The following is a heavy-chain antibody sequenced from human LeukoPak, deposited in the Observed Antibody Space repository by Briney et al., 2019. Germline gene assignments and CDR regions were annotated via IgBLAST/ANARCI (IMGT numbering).Heavy chain of an antibody. V-gene: IGHV3-21*01. CDR3: ARDRDDSSGYHAFDI. D-gene: IGHD3-22*01. J-gene: IGHJ3*02. Sequence: GGSLRLSCAASGFTFSSYSMNWVRQAPGKGLEWVSSISSSSSCIYYADSVKGRFTISRDNAKNSLYLQMNSLRAEDTAVYYCARDRDDSSGYHAFDIWGQGTMVTVSS. CDR2: ISSSSSCI. CDR1: GFTFSSYS.